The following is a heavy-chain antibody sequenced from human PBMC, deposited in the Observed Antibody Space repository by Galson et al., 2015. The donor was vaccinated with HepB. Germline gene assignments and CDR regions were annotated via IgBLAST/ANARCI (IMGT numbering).Heavy chain of an antibody. CDR1: GYTFTSYG. J-gene: IGHJ4*02. V-gene: IGHV1-18*04. CDR3: ARVPPCGGDCYGFDY. D-gene: IGHD2-21*01. Sequence: SGAEVKKPGASVKVSCKASGYTFTSYGLSWVRQAPGQGLEWMGWISVYNGNTNYAQKVQGRVIMTTDTSTSTAYMELRSLRSDDTAVYYCARVPPCGGDCYGFDYWGQGTLVTVSS. CDR2: ISVYNGNT.